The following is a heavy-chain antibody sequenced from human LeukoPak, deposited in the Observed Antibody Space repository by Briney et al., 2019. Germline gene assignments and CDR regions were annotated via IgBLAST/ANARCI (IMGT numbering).Heavy chain of an antibody. J-gene: IGHJ4*02. CDR2: MNPNNGNT. Sequence: GASVKVSCKASGYTFTGYYMHWVRQATGQGLEWMGWMNPNNGNTGYAQKFQGRLTMTRNTSISTAYMELSSLRSEDTAVYYCARGALEMATISYWGQGTLVTVSS. V-gene: IGHV1-8*02. D-gene: IGHD5-24*01. CDR3: ARGALEMATISY. CDR1: GYTFTGYY.